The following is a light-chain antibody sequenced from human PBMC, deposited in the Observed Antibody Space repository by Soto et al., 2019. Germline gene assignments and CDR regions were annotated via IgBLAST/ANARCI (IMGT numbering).Light chain of an antibody. J-gene: IGLJ2*01. CDR3: SSYTSSNTVV. CDR1: SSHVGGYNY. Sequence: QSALTQPASVSGSPGQSITISCTGTSSHVGGYNYVSWYQHHPGKAPKLMIYEVSNRPSGISNRFSGSKSGNTASLTISGLQAEDEADYSCSSYTSSNTVVFGGGTQLTV. CDR2: EVS. V-gene: IGLV2-14*01.